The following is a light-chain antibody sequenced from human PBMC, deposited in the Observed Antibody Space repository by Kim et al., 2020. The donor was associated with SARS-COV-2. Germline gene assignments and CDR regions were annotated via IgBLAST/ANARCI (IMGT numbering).Light chain of an antibody. CDR2: RNN. CDR3: AAWDDSLSGGV. CDR1: RSNIGSNY. V-gene: IGLV1-47*01. J-gene: IGLJ3*02. Sequence: GQRVTISGSGSRSNIGSNYVYWYQQLPGTAPKLLIYRNNQRPSGVPDRFSGSKSGTSASLAISGLRSEDEADYYCAAWDDSLSGGVFGGGTQLTVL.